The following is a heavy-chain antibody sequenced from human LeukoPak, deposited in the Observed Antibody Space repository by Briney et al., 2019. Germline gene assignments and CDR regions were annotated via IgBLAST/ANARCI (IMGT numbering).Heavy chain of an antibody. CDR3: AKAPPTMIVVVPYMDY. CDR2: ISYDGSNK. V-gene: IGHV3-30*18. J-gene: IGHJ4*02. CDR1: GFTFSSYG. D-gene: IGHD3-22*01. Sequence: PGGSLRLSCAASGFTFSSYGMHWVRQAPGKGLEWVAVISYDGSNKYYADSVKGRFTISRDNSKNTLYLQMNSLRAEDTAVYYCAKAPPTMIVVVPYMDYWGQGTLVTVSS.